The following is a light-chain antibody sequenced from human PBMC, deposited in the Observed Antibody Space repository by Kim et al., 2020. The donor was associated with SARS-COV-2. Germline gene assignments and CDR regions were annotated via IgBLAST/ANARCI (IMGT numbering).Light chain of an antibody. CDR1: QSVTTTY. CDR3: QQYGTSRPIT. CDR2: YAS. J-gene: IGKJ5*01. V-gene: IGKV3-20*01. Sequence: PGARATLSCRASQSVTTTYLACYQQKPGQAPRLLIYYASSRATGIPDRFSGSGSGTDFTLTISRLEPEDFAVYYCQQYGTSRPITFGQGTRLEIK.